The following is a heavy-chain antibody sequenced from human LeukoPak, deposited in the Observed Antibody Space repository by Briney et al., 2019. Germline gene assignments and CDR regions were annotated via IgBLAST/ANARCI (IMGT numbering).Heavy chain of an antibody. CDR2: LNQDGSEK. CDR1: GFTFSSYW. CDR3: ARAVTSTEGY. V-gene: IGHV3-7*03. Sequence: PGGSMRLSCAASGFTFSSYWMTWVRQAPGKGLEWVASLNQDGSEKYYVDSVKGRFTISRDNAQKSLYLEMKSLSAKDTAVYYCARAVTSTEGYWGKGTLVTVSS. J-gene: IGHJ4*02.